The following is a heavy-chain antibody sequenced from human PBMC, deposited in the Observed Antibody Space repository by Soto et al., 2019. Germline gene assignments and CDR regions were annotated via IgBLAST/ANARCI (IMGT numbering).Heavy chain of an antibody. CDR3: ARDPPIVVVVAATPYFDY. D-gene: IGHD2-15*01. Sequence: QVQLVESGGGVVQPGRSLRLSCAASGFTFSSYAMHWFRQAQGKGLEWVAVISYDGSNKYYADSVKGRFTISRDNSKNTLYLQMNSLRAEDTAVYYCARDPPIVVVVAATPYFDYWGQGTLVTVSS. CDR1: GFTFSSYA. J-gene: IGHJ4*02. V-gene: IGHV3-30-3*01. CDR2: ISYDGSNK.